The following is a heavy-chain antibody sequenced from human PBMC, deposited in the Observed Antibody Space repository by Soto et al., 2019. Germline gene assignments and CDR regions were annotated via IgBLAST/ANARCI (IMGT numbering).Heavy chain of an antibody. V-gene: IGHV4-34*01. CDR3: ARPVGNYYFDY. Sequence: SETLSLTCAVYGGSFSGYYWSWIRQPPGKGLEWIGEINHSGSTNYNPSLESRVTISVDTSKNQFSLKLSSVTAADTAVYYCARPVGNYYFDYWGQGTLVTVSS. CDR1: GGSFSGYY. D-gene: IGHD1-26*01. CDR2: INHSGST. J-gene: IGHJ4*02.